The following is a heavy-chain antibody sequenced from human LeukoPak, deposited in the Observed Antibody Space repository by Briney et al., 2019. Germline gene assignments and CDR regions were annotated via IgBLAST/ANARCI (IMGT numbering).Heavy chain of an antibody. CDR2: ITTSSNTL. J-gene: IGHJ6*03. V-gene: IGHV3-48*01. CDR3: ARVGATYYYYCMDV. Sequence: PGGSLRLSCAASGFTFSSYNMNWVRQAPGKGLEWVSYITTSSNTLYYADPVKGRFTISRDNAKNSLYLQMNSLRAEDTAVYYCARVGATYYYYCMDVWGKGTTVTVPS. CDR1: GFTFSSYN. D-gene: IGHD1-26*01.